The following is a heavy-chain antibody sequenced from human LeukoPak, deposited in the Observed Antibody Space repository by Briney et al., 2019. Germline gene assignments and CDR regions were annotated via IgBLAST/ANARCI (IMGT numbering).Heavy chain of an antibody. CDR1: GFTFSSYE. V-gene: IGHV3-21*01. J-gene: IGHJ4*02. D-gene: IGHD3-10*01. CDR2: ISTSSSYI. Sequence: GGSLRLSCAASGFTFSSYEMNWVRQAPGKGLEWVSSISTSSSYIYYADSVKGRFTIPRDNAKNSLYLQMNSLRAEDTAVYYCARDKYGSGSYSWSKRLDYWGQGTLVTVSS. CDR3: ARDKYGSGSYSWSKRLDY.